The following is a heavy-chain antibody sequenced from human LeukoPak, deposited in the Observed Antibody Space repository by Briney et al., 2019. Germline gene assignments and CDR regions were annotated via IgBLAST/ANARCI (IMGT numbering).Heavy chain of an antibody. D-gene: IGHD3-22*01. CDR1: GGSISSTSYY. CDR2: IYYSWYT. CDR3: ATTSYYYDSPDY. J-gene: IGHJ4*02. V-gene: IGHV4-39*01. Sequence: SETLSLTCTVSGGSISSTSYYWGWIRQPPGKGLEWIGSIYYSWYTYYNPSLKSRVTISVDTSKNQFSLKLSSVTAADTAVYYCATTSYYYDSPDYWGQGTLVTVSS.